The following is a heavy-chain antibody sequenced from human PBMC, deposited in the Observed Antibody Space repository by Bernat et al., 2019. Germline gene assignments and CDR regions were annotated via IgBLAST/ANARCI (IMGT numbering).Heavy chain of an antibody. CDR2: ISGSGGST. D-gene: IGHD1-26*01. CDR3: AKAYSGILRGNFDP. J-gene: IGHJ5*02. CDR1: GFTFSTYA. V-gene: IGHV3-23*04. Sequence: EVQLVESGGGLVQPGGSLRLSCAASGFTFSTYAMSWVRQAPGKGLEWVSAISGSGGSTYYADSVRGRFTISRDNSKNTLYLQMSSLRAEDTAVYYCAKAYSGILRGNFDPWGQGTLVTVSS.